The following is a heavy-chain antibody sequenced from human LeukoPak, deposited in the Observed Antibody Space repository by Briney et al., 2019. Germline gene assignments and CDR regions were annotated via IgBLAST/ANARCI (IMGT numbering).Heavy chain of an antibody. CDR2: NSGST. CDR1: GGSISGSSYY. Sequence: SETLSLTCTVSGGSISGSSYYWGWIRQPPGKGLEWIGSNSGSTYYNPSLKSRVTIPVDTSKNQFSLKLNSVTATDTAVYYCARHYGPWGQGTLVTVSS. CDR3: ARHYGP. V-gene: IGHV4-39*01. D-gene: IGHD3-10*01. J-gene: IGHJ4*02.